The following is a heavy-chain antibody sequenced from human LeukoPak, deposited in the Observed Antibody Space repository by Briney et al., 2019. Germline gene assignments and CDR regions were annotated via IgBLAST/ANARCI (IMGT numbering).Heavy chain of an antibody. J-gene: IGHJ5*02. Sequence: GGSLRLSCAASGFTFSIYAMSWVRQAPGKGLEWVSAISGSGGSTYYADSVKGRFTISRDNAKNSLYLQMNSLRAEDTAVYYCARGYCSGGSCYSWTFDPWGQGTLVTVSS. CDR2: ISGSGGST. V-gene: IGHV3-23*01. D-gene: IGHD2-15*01. CDR3: ARGYCSGGSCYSWTFDP. CDR1: GFTFSIYA.